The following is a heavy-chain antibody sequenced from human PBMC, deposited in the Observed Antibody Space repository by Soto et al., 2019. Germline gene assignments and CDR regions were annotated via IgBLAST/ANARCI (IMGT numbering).Heavy chain of an antibody. D-gene: IGHD3-22*01. V-gene: IGHV4-31*03. J-gene: IGHJ3*02. CDR3: ARDRGYYDRSGYYYAPRNAFDI. CDR1: GGSISSGGYY. CDR2: IYYSGST. Sequence: SETLSLTCTVSGGSISSGGYYWSWIRQHPGKGLEWIGYIYYSGSTYYNPSLKSRVTISVDTSKNQFSLKLSSVTAADTAVYYCARDRGYYDRSGYYYAPRNAFDIWGQGTMVT.